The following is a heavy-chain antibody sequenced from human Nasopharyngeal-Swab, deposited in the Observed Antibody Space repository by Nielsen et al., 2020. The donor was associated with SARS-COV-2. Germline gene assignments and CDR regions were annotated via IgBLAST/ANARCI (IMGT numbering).Heavy chain of an antibody. CDR3: TKGRADYSNPSFDN. CDR1: GFTFSGYA. CDR2: IPSDGSDK. J-gene: IGHJ4*02. Sequence: GESLKISCAASGFTFSGYAMHWVRQAPAKGLEWVAVIPSDGSDKYYADSVRGRFTISRDNARNSLYLQMNSLTTDDTALYYCTKGRADYSNPSFDNWGQGTLVTVSS. D-gene: IGHD4-11*01. V-gene: IGHV3-30*18.